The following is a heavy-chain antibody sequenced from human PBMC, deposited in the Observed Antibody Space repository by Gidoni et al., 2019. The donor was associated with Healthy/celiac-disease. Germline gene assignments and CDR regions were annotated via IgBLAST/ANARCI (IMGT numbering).Heavy chain of an antibody. D-gene: IGHD3-16*01. V-gene: IGHV4-59*01. CDR3: ARAHLGLPFDY. CDR2: IYYSGST. J-gene: IGHJ4*02. Sequence: QVQLQESGPGLVKPSETLSLTCTVSGGSISSYYWSWIRQPPGKGLEWIGYIYYSGSTNYNPSLKSRVTISVDTSKNQFSLKLSSVTAADTAVYYCARAHLGLPFDYWGQGTLVTVSS. CDR1: GGSISSYY.